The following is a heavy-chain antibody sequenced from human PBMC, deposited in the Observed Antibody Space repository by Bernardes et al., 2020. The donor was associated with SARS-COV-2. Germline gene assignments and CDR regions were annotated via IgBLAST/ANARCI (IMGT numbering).Heavy chain of an antibody. CDR1: GGSISRHY. J-gene: IGHJ5*02. CDR2: IYKTATT. Sequence: SETLSLTCNVSGGSISRHYWSWIRQTPGKGLEWIGYIYKTATTDYSPSLNGRVTISMDTSKNQFSLRMTSVTAADTAVYYCAGGPRGGTYSYFDPWGQGILVTVSS. CDR3: AGGPRGGTYSYFDP. D-gene: IGHD1-26*01. V-gene: IGHV4-59*08.